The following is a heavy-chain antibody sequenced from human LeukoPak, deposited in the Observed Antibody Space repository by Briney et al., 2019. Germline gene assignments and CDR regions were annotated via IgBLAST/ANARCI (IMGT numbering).Heavy chain of an antibody. J-gene: IGHJ5*02. Sequence: ASVKVSCKASGYTFTGYYMHWVRQAPGQGLEWMGWINPNSGGTNYAQKFQGRVTMTRDTSISTAYMELSRLRSDDTAAYYCARDTLYYDSSGYNWFDPWGQGTLVTVSS. CDR3: ARDTLYYDSSGYNWFDP. CDR2: INPNSGGT. V-gene: IGHV1-2*02. CDR1: GYTFTGYY. D-gene: IGHD3-22*01.